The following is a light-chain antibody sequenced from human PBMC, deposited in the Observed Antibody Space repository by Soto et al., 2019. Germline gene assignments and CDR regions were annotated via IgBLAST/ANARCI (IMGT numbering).Light chain of an antibody. CDR2: EVS. V-gene: IGLV2-14*01. CDR1: SSDVGGYNY. J-gene: IGLJ1*01. Sequence: QSALTQPASVSGSPGQSITISCTGTSSDVGGYNYVSWYQQYPGKAPKLMIYEVSNRPSGVSNRFSGSKSGNTASLTISGLQAEDAADYYCSSYTSTSTLGIFGTGTKLTVL. CDR3: SSYTSTSTLGI.